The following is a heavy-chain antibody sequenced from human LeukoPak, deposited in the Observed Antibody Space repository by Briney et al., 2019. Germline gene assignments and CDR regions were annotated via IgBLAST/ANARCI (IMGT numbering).Heavy chain of an antibody. Sequence: QTGGSLRLSCAASGFIFNNYAMSWVRQAPGKGLEWVSAISGGGGNTYYADSVQGRFTISRDNSKNTLYLQMDSLRAEDTAVYYCARDSYSSSWSYTLFDYWGQGTLVTVSS. CDR1: GFIFNNYA. D-gene: IGHD6-13*01. CDR2: ISGGGGNT. J-gene: IGHJ4*02. V-gene: IGHV3-23*01. CDR3: ARDSYSSSWSYTLFDY.